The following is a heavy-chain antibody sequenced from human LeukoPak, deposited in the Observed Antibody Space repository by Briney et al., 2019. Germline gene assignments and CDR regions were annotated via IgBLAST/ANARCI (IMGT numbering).Heavy chain of an antibody. D-gene: IGHD3-22*01. CDR2: IYTSGST. Sequence: SETLSLTCTVPGGSISSGSYYWSWIRQPAGKGLEWIGRIYTSGSTNYNPSLKSRVTISVDTSKNQFSLKLSSVTAADTAVYYCARRGRITMIVVVIKDLYFDYWGQGTLVTVSS. CDR3: ARRGRITMIVVVIKDLYFDY. J-gene: IGHJ4*02. V-gene: IGHV4-61*02. CDR1: GGSISSGSYY.